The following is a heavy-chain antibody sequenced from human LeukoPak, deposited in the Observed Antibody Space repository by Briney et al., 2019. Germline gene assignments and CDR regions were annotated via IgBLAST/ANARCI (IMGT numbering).Heavy chain of an antibody. D-gene: IGHD6-6*01. Sequence: GGSLRHSCAASGFTFSSYAMHWVRQAPGKGLEWVAVISYDGSNKYYADSVKGRFTISRDNSKNTLYLQMNSLRAEDTAVYYCATKPEYSSSSGDYWGQGTLVTVSS. J-gene: IGHJ4*02. CDR3: ATKPEYSSSSGDY. CDR1: GFTFSSYA. CDR2: ISYDGSNK. V-gene: IGHV3-30-3*01.